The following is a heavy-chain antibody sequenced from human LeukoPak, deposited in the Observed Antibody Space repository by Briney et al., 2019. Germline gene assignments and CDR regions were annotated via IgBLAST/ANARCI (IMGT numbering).Heavy chain of an antibody. D-gene: IGHD2/OR15-2a*01. CDR1: VFIFNSYT. J-gene: IGHJ6*02. CDR2: ISPVSSYT. CDR3: VRDVSRRIGMDV. Sequence: GGSLRLSCLASVFIFNSYTMNWVREAPGKGLEWVSTISPVSSYTFYAESVKGRFTISRDNPQNSLYLQMDSLRAEDTAVYYCVRDVSRRIGMDVWGQGPTVTVSS. V-gene: IGHV3-21*01.